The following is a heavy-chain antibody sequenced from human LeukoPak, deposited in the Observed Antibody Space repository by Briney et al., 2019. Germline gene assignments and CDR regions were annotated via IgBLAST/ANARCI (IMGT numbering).Heavy chain of an antibody. Sequence: PSETLSLTCAVSGYSISSGYYWGWIRLPPGKALEWIGTIYHSGSTYYNPSLKSRVTIAVDTSKNQFSLKLSSVTAADTAVYYCARGQWLVPIDYWGQGTLVTVSS. V-gene: IGHV4-38-2*01. CDR1: GYSISSGYY. CDR2: IYHSGST. D-gene: IGHD6-19*01. CDR3: ARGQWLVPIDY. J-gene: IGHJ4*02.